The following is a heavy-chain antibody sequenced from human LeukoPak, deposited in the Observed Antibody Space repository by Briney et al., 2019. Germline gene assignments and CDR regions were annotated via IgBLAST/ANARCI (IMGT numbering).Heavy chain of an antibody. D-gene: IGHD5-18*01. V-gene: IGHV3-23*01. CDR2: ISGSGSGT. J-gene: IGHJ4*02. Sequence: GGSRRLSCPPDGFSFSSYAMNWVRQVPEKVREWVSAISGSGSGTYYADSVKGRFTISRDNYKNTLYLQMNSLRAEDAAVFYCAKDVHGYNKPIDFWGQGTLVPVSS. CDR1: GFSFSSYA. CDR3: AKDVHGYNKPIDF.